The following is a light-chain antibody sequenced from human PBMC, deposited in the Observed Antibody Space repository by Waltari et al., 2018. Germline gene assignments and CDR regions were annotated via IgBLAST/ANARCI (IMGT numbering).Light chain of an antibody. CDR1: QSLLHSNEKHY. Sequence: EIVMTQSPLSLPVTPGEPASISCRSSQSLLHSNEKHYLDWYLQKPGQSPQLLIYLGSNRAAGGADRLSGRGSGTDFTLKISRVEAEDEGDYYCSSYTSSTSLVIFGGGTK. V-gene: IGKV2-28*01. CDR3: SSYTSSTSLVI. CDR2: LGS. J-gene: IGKJ4*01.